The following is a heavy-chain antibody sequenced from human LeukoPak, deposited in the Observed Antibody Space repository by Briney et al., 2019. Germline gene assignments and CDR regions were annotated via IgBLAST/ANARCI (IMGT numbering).Heavy chain of an antibody. V-gene: IGHV3-23*01. J-gene: IGHJ2*01. CDR1: GLTFSTYG. Sequence: QPGGSLRLSCAASGLTFSTYGMNWVRQAPGKGLEWVSAISSSGINTYYADSVKGRFTISRDNSKNTLYLQMNSLMNSLRAEDTAVYYCAKDGGDILPGQHHGWYFDLWGRGALVIVSS. D-gene: IGHD3-9*01. CDR2: ISSSGINT. CDR3: AKDGGDILPGQHHGWYFDL.